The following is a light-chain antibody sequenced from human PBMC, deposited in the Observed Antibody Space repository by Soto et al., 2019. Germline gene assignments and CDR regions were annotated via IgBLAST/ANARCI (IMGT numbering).Light chain of an antibody. CDR2: GAS. CDR1: QSVDSAF. J-gene: IGKJ1*01. Sequence: EIVLTQSPGSLSLSLGERATLSCRASQSVDSAFFAWYQQKPGQPPRLLMFGASRRATGIPDRFSGSGSGTDFTLTISRLELEDFAVYYCQQYASSLTFGQGTKVEI. V-gene: IGKV3-20*01. CDR3: QQYASSLT.